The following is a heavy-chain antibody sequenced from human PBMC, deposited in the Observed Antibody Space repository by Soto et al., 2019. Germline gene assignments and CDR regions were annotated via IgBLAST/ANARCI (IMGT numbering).Heavy chain of an antibody. CDR2: IDPSGGVT. Sequence: ASVKVSCKASGYTFTKFHIHWVRQAPGQGLEWMGMIDPSGGVTRDAQRFQGRITMTSDTSTSSVYMELRGLTSEDTAVYYCAKGRNPRIMITFGGVLFDYWGQGTLVTVSS. D-gene: IGHD3-16*01. CDR1: GYTFTKFH. CDR3: AKGRNPRIMITFGGVLFDY. V-gene: IGHV1-46*01. J-gene: IGHJ4*02.